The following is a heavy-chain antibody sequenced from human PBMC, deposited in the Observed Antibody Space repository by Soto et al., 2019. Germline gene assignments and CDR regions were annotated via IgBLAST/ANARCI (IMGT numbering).Heavy chain of an antibody. Sequence: ASVKVSCKASGYTFTSYGISWVRQAPGQGLEWMGWITAYNGNTNYAQKLQGRVTMTTDTSTSTAYMELRSLRSDDTAVYYCAASRKQLPYYYYGMDVWGQGTTVTVSS. CDR2: ITAYNGNT. J-gene: IGHJ6*02. V-gene: IGHV1-18*01. CDR3: AASRKQLPYYYYGMDV. D-gene: IGHD5-18*01. CDR1: GYTFTSYG.